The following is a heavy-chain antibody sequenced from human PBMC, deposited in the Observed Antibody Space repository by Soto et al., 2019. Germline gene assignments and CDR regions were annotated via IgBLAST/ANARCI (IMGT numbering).Heavy chain of an antibody. CDR3: ARGTVTRDYYYGLDV. D-gene: IGHD4-4*01. Sequence: QVQLQESGPGLVKPSETLSLTGTVSGGSVSSGSYYWSWIRQHPGKGLEWIGYIYYSGSTNYNHSLKSRVTISVDTSKNQFSLKLSSVTAADTAVYYCARGTVTRDYYYGLDVWGQGTTVTVSS. J-gene: IGHJ6*02. CDR1: GGSVSSGSYY. CDR2: IYYSGST. V-gene: IGHV4-61*01.